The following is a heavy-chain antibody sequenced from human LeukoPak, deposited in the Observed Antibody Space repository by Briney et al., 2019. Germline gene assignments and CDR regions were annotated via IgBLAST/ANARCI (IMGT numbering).Heavy chain of an antibody. CDR2: SSAYNGNT. V-gene: IGHV1-18*01. J-gene: IGHJ4*02. CDR3: ARGGSSGWRTPNDDY. D-gene: IGHD6-19*01. CDR1: GGTFSSYA. Sequence: WASVKVSCKASGGTFSSYAISWARQAPGQGLEWMGWSSAYNGNTNYGQKLQGRVTMTTDTSTSTAYMELRSLKSDDTAVYYCARGGSSGWRTPNDDYWGQGTLVTVSS.